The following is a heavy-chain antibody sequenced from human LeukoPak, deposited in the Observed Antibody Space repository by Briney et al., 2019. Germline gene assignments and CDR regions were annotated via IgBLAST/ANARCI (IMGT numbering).Heavy chain of an antibody. Sequence: GESLQISCRGPGYSFSSYWIAWVRQMPGKGLEWMGIIYPGDSDTRYSPSFQGQVTISADKSISTAYLQWSSLKASDSAMYYCARGRGYCSGGSCHDLDYWGQGTLVTVSS. CDR3: ARGRGYCSGGSCHDLDY. J-gene: IGHJ4*02. D-gene: IGHD2-15*01. CDR2: IYPGDSDT. CDR1: GYSFSSYW. V-gene: IGHV5-51*01.